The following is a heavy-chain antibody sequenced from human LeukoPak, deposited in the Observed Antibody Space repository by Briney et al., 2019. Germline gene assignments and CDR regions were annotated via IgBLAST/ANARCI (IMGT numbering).Heavy chain of an antibody. J-gene: IGHJ4*02. CDR3: ARETSYSGSWNY. V-gene: IGHV3-7*03. CDR1: GFIFSSYY. CDR2: INPDGSER. Sequence: GGSLRLSCAASGFIFSSYYMSWVRQAPGKGLEWVALINPDGSERYYVDSVKGRFTISRDNAKNSLYLQMDSLRAEDTAVYYCARETSYSGSWNYWGQGTLVTVSS. D-gene: IGHD1-26*01.